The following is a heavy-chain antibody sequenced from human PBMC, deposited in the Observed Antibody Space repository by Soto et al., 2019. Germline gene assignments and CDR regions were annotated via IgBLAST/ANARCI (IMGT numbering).Heavy chain of an antibody. J-gene: IGHJ5*02. CDR2: INSDGGST. D-gene: IGHD3-22*01. V-gene: IGHV3-74*01. Sequence: GGSLRLSCAASGFIFSSYWMHWVRQAPGKGLVWVSRINSDGGSTTYADSVKGRFTISRDNAKNTLYLQMNSLRAEDTALYYCACSRYDGSGTPFDPCGQGALVTVSS. CDR1: GFIFSSYW. CDR3: ACSRYDGSGTPFDP.